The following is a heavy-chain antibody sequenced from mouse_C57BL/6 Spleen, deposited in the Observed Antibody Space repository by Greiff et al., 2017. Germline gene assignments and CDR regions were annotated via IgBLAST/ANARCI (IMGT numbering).Heavy chain of an antibody. V-gene: IGHV1-50*01. Sequence: VQLQQPGAELVKPGASVKLSCKASGYTFTSYWMQWVKQRPGQGLEWIGEIDPSDSYTNYNQKFKGKATLTVDTSSSTAYMQLSSLTSEDSAVYYCAFITTVVATDYYAMDYWGQGPSVTVSS. CDR3: AFITTVVATDYYAMDY. J-gene: IGHJ4*01. CDR1: GYTFTSYW. CDR2: IDPSDSYT. D-gene: IGHD1-1*01.